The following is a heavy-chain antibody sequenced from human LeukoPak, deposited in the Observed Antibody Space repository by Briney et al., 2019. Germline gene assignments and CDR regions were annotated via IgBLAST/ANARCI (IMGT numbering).Heavy chain of an antibody. Sequence: GGSLRLSCAASGFTFSSYGMHWVRQAPGKGLEWVAFIRYDGSNKYYADSVKGRFTISRDNSKNTLYLQMNSLRAEDTAVYYCAREEPYGAYYYYGMDVWGQGTTVTVSS. CDR2: IRYDGSNK. J-gene: IGHJ6*02. CDR1: GFTFSSYG. D-gene: IGHD3-10*01. CDR3: AREEPYGAYYYYGMDV. V-gene: IGHV3-30*02.